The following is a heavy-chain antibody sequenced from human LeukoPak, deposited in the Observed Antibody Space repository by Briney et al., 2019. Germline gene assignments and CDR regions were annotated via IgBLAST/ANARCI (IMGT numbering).Heavy chain of an antibody. J-gene: IGHJ5*02. CDR3: ASGGEQLWPYEPFSS. Sequence: SETLSLTCTVSGDSISSSSYYWGWIRQPPGKGLEWIGTFYYGGSTYHNPSLKSRVTISVDTSKNRFSLRLSSVTAADTALYYCASGGEQLWPYEPFSSWGQGTLVTVSS. D-gene: IGHD1/OR15-1a*01. V-gene: IGHV4-39*01. CDR2: FYYGGST. CDR1: GDSISSSSYY.